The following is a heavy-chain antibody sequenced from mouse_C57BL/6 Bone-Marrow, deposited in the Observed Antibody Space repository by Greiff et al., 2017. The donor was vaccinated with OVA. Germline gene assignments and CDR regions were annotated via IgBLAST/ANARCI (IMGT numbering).Heavy chain of an antibody. D-gene: IGHD2-4*01. V-gene: IGHV5-16*01. J-gene: IGHJ2*01. CDR1: GFTFSDYY. CDR2: INYDGSST. Sequence: EVKLVESEGGLVQPGSSMKLSCTASGFTFSDYYMAWVRQVPEKGLEWVANINYDGSSTYYLDSLKSRFIISRDNAKNILYLQMSSLKSEDTATYYCAREDDYAFDYWGQGTTLTVSS. CDR3: AREDDYAFDY.